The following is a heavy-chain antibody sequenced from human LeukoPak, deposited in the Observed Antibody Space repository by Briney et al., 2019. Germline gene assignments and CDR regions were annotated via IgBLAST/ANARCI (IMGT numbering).Heavy chain of an antibody. CDR2: ISYDGSNK. J-gene: IGHJ4*02. CDR3: ATDDY. V-gene: IGHV3-30*04. CDR1: GFTFSSYA. Sequence: PGGSLRLSCAASGFTFSSYAMHWVRQAPGKGLEWVAVISYDGSNKYYADSVKGRFTISRDNSKNMLYLQMNSLRAEDTAVYYCATDDYWGQGTLVTVSS.